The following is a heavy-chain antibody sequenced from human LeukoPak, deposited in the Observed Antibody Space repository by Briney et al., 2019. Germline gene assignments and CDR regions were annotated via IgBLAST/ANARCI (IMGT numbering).Heavy chain of an antibody. D-gene: IGHD3-10*01. Sequence: PGGSLRLSCAASGFTFSSYWMSWVRQAPGKGLEWVANIKQDGSEKYYVDSVKGRFTISRDNSKNTLYLQMNSLRAEDTAVYYCAKDLFELGVTLAAFDIRGQGTMVTVSS. CDR3: AKDLFELGVTLAAFDI. CDR2: IKQDGSEK. CDR1: GFTFSSYW. J-gene: IGHJ3*02. V-gene: IGHV3-7*03.